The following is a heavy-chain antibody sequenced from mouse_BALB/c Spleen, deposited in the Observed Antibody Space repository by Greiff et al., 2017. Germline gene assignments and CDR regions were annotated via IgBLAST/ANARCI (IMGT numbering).Heavy chain of an antibody. CDR2: IYPGDGDT. D-gene: IGHD4-1*01. CDR3: ARGELGR. CDR1: GYTFTSYW. V-gene: IGHV1-87*01. Sequence: VMLVESGAELARPGASVKLSCKASGYTFTSYWMQWVKQRPGQGLEWIGAIYPGDGDTRYTQKFKGKATLTADKSSSTAYMQLSSLASEDSAVYYCARGELGRWGQGTTLTVSS. J-gene: IGHJ2*01.